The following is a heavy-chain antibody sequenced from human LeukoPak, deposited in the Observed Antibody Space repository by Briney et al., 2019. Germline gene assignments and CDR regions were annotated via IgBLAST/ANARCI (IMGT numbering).Heavy chain of an antibody. CDR2: IKQDGSEK. CDR3: ARGPPLAGNTHLVDY. V-gene: IGHV3-7*01. Sequence: GGSLRLSCAASGFTFSSYWMSWVRQAPGKGLEWLANIKQDGSEKYYVDSVKGRFTISRDNAKNSLYLQMNSLRAEDTAVYYCARGPPLAGNTHLVDYWGQGTPVTVSS. J-gene: IGHJ4*02. D-gene: IGHD2-15*01. CDR1: GFTFSSYW.